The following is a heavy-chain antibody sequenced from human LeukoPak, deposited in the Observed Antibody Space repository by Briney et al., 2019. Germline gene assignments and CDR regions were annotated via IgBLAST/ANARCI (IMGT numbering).Heavy chain of an antibody. J-gene: IGHJ4*02. D-gene: IGHD2-21*02. CDR3: ARDVREGLPALGY. CDR2: IYTSGCN. V-gene: IGHV4-4*07. CDR1: GVSLSSYQ. Sequence: SETLSLPCTVSGVSLSSYQWSWLPDPAGKGVEGIGRIYTSGCNNHNLPLKSRVTMTVDASQNQFSLKLSSVTAADTAVYYCARDVREGLPALGYWGQGTLVTVSS.